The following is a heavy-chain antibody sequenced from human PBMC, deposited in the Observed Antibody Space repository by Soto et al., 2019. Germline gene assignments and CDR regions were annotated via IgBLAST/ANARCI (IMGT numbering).Heavy chain of an antibody. Sequence: QVQLQESGSRLVRPSQTLSLTCSVSRGSVSSGGYSWSWIRQAPGKGLEWIGFISPSGSPAYNPSLKSRVSISVDTSNSQISLELSSVTAADTAVYYCTRGVLAWGPVTLVTVSS. CDR2: ISPSGSP. CDR1: RGSVSSGGYS. CDR3: TRGVLA. D-gene: IGHD2-8*01. J-gene: IGHJ5*02. V-gene: IGHV4-30-2*01.